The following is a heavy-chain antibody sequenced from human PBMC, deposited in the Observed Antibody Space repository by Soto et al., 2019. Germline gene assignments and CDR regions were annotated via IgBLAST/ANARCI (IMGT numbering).Heavy chain of an antibody. CDR1: GGSISSSYW. CDR3: VSSLNYDFWRDGGRHFYFDY. D-gene: IGHD3-3*01. CDR2: LYHGGTT. J-gene: IGHJ4*02. Sequence: QVQLQESGPGLVKPSVTLSLTCAVSGGSISSSYWWNWVRQTPRGGLEWIGKLYHGGTTNYNPSLKNRVTISVDKSKNQFSLKLTSVTAADTAVYYCVSSLNYDFWRDGGRHFYFDYWGRGILATVSS. V-gene: IGHV4-4*02.